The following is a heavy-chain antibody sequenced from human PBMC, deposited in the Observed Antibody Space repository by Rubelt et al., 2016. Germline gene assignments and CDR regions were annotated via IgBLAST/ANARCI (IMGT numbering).Heavy chain of an antibody. V-gene: IGHV1-18*01. CDR1: GYTFTSYG. D-gene: IGHD3-10*01. CDR3: ARDPLPVRGVIMTPTH. Sequence: QVQLVQSGAEVKKPGASVKVSCKASGYTFTSYGISWVRQAPGQGLEWMGWISAYNGNTNYAPKLQGRVTMTTDTATGTAYMGVRGLRSDDTAVYYCARDPLPVRGVIMTPTHWGQGTLVTVSS. J-gene: IGHJ4*02. CDR2: ISAYNGNT.